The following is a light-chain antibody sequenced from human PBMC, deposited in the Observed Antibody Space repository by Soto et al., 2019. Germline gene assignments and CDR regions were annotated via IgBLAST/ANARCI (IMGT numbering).Light chain of an antibody. CDR2: EAS. CDR1: QGIRHY. Sequence: DIQMTQSPSSLSASVGDRVTITCRASQGIRHYLAWYQQKPGKVPTLLIYEASTLQSGVPSRFRGGGSGTEFTLTISSLQPEDVATYYCQNFDSAPQTFGQGTKVDIK. V-gene: IGKV1-27*01. CDR3: QNFDSAPQT. J-gene: IGKJ1*01.